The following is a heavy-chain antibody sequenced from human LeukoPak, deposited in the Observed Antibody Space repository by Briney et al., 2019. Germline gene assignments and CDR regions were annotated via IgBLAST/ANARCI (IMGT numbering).Heavy chain of an antibody. V-gene: IGHV4-59*01. Sequence: ASETLSLTCTVSGGSITSYYWSWLRQPPGKGLEWIGYIYYTGNTNYNPSLKSRVTISVETSNNQFSLKLSSVTAADTAVYYCARLNEYCSGGSCYAYDFWGQGTLVSVSS. CDR3: ARLNEYCSGGSCYAYDF. J-gene: IGHJ4*02. D-gene: IGHD2-15*01. CDR2: IYYTGNT. CDR1: GGSITSYY.